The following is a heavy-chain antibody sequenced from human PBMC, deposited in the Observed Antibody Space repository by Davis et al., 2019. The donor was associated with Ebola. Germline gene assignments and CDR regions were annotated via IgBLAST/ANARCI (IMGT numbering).Heavy chain of an antibody. Sequence: PGGSLRLSCAASGFTFSDYYMSWIRQAPGKGLEWVSYISSVGSYTNYADSVKGRFTISRDNSKNTLYLQMNSLRAEDTAVYYCAKEPHRLYDSSGPTVPWGQGTLVTVSS. CDR3: AKEPHRLYDSSGPTVP. CDR1: GFTFSDYY. D-gene: IGHD3-22*01. V-gene: IGHV3-11*05. CDR2: ISSVGSYT. J-gene: IGHJ5*02.